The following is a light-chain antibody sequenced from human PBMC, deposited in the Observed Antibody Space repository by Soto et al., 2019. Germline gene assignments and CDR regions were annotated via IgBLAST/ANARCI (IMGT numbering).Light chain of an antibody. CDR1: SSDLGGYNY. V-gene: IGLV2-14*01. J-gene: IGLJ3*02. Sequence: QSALTQPASVSGSPGQSITISCTGTSSDLGGYNYVSWYQQHPGKAPKLMIYDVTNRPSGVSDRFSGSKSGNTASLTISGLQAEDEADYYCSSYTGSTTLWVFGGGTKLTVL. CDR2: DVT. CDR3: SSYTGSTTLWV.